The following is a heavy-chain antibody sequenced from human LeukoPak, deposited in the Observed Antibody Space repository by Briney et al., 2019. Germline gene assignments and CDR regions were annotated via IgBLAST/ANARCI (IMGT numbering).Heavy chain of an antibody. Sequence: GGSLRLSCAASGFTFSADSMNWVRQAPGKGLEWVARIRSKCDGGTTDYAAPVKGRFTISRDDSKNTMYLQMNSLKAEDTAVYYCARDWYYAFDFWGQGTMVTVSS. J-gene: IGHJ3*01. D-gene: IGHD2-21*02. V-gene: IGHV3-15*07. CDR3: ARDWYYAFDF. CDR2: IRSKCDGGTT. CDR1: GFTFSADS.